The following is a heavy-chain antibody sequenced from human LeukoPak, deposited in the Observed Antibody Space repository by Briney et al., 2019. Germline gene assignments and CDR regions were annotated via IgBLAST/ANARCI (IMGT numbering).Heavy chain of an antibody. CDR3: AKAPVTTCSGAYCYPFDY. Sequence: GALRLSCAASGFTFSSYAMSWVRPGPGKGLEWVSAISVSGNTYHADSVKGRFTISRDSYKNTLYLQMNSLRAEDAAVYYCAKAPVTTCSGAYCYPFDYWGQGTLVTVSS. D-gene: IGHD2-15*01. CDR2: ISVSGNT. CDR1: GFTFSSYA. J-gene: IGHJ4*02. V-gene: IGHV3-23*01.